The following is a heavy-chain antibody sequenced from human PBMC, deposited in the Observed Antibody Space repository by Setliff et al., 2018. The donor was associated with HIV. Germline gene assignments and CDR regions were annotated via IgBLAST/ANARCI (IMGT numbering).Heavy chain of an antibody. CDR2: ISGSGGST. D-gene: IGHD5-18*01. J-gene: IGHJ4*02. CDR1: GFTFSSYA. V-gene: IGHV3-23*01. Sequence: ASETLSLSCAASGFTFSSYAMSWVRQAPGKGLEWVSAISGSGGSTYYADSVKGRFTISRDNSKNTLYLQMNSLRAEDTAVYYCAKHPRWIQLWLEGYFDYWGQGTLVTVSS. CDR3: AKHPRWIQLWLEGYFDY.